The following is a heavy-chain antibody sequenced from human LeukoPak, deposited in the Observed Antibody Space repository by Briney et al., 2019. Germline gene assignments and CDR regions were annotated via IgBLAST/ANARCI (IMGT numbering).Heavy chain of an antibody. CDR1: GGSISSYY. Sequence: SETLCLTCTVSGGSISSYYWSWIRQPAGKGLEWIGRIYTSGSTNYNPSLKSRVTMSVDTSKNQFSLQLSSVTAADTAVYYCARGGEGYYDSSGYPLYPGFFDYWGQGTLVTVSS. D-gene: IGHD3-22*01. V-gene: IGHV4-4*07. CDR3: ARGGEGYYDSSGYPLYPGFFDY. CDR2: IYTSGST. J-gene: IGHJ4*02.